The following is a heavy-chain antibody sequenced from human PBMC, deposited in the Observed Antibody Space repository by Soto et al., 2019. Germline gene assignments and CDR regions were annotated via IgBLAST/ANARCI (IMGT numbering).Heavy chain of an antibody. J-gene: IGHJ6*02. Sequence: SETLSLTCTVSDDSFSSYYWNWIRQPPGKGLEWIGYISYSGSTNYNPSLKGRVTISVDTSKNHFSLMLSSVTAAATYYCARGPHYDSSGYYYYGMDVWGQGTTVTVSS. V-gene: IGHV4-59*08. CDR3: ARGPHYDSSGYYYYGMDV. D-gene: IGHD3-22*01. CDR2: ISYSGST. CDR1: DDSFSSYY.